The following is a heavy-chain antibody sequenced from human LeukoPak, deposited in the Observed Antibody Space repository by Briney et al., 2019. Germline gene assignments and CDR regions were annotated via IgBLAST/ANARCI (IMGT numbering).Heavy chain of an antibody. CDR2: ISYDGSNK. CDR1: GFTFSSYA. J-gene: IGHJ4*02. D-gene: IGHD2-21*02. Sequence: GGSLRLSCSVSGFTFSSYAMHWVRQAPGKGLEWVAVISYDGSNKYYADSVKGRFTISRDNSKNTLYLQMNSLRAEDTAVYYCASIVVVTAILDYWGQGTLVTVSS. V-gene: IGHV3-30-3*01. CDR3: ASIVVVTAILDY.